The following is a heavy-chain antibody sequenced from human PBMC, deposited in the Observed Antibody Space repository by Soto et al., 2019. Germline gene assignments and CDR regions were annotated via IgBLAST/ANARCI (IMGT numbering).Heavy chain of an antibody. CDR1: GFTFSSYD. CDR3: ARVLRNFAWPSGMDV. Sequence: GGSLRLSCAASGFTFSSYDMHWVRQPTGKGLEWVSAVGSVGDTYYSGSVKGRFTISRENAKNSLYLQMNSLRAEDTAVYYCARVLRNFAWPSGMDVWGQGTTVTVSS. J-gene: IGHJ6*02. V-gene: IGHV3-13*01. D-gene: IGHD3-9*01. CDR2: VGSVGDT.